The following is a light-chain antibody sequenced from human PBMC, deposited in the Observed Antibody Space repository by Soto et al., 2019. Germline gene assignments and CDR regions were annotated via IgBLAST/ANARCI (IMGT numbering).Light chain of an antibody. CDR2: EVS. Sequence: QSALTQPASVSGSPGQSITISCTGTSSDLGRYNYVSWYQQHPGKAPKLIIYEVSNRPSGVSNRFSGSKSGNTASLTISGLQAEDEADYYCCSFTSSITYVFGTGTKLTVL. CDR3: CSFTSSITYV. J-gene: IGLJ1*01. V-gene: IGLV2-14*01. CDR1: SSDLGRYNY.